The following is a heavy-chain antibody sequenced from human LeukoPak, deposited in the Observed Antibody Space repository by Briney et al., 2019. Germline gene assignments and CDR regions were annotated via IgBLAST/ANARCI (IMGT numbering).Heavy chain of an antibody. Sequence: PSETLSLTCTVSGGSISSGGYYWSWIRQHPGKGLEWIGYIYYSGSTYYNPSLKSRVTISVDTSKNQFSLKLSSVTAADTAVYYCARGTTRGPTRDRKYYYGSGSNRGVFDYWGQGTLVTVSS. V-gene: IGHV4-31*03. CDR2: IYYSGST. J-gene: IGHJ4*02. CDR3: ARGTTRGPTRDRKYYYGSGSNRGVFDY. CDR1: GGSISSGGYY. D-gene: IGHD3-10*01.